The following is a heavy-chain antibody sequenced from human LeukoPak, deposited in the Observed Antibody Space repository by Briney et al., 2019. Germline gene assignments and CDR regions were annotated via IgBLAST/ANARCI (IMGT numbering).Heavy chain of an antibody. CDR1: GGPISSSSYY. J-gene: IGHJ4*02. CDR2: IFHSGSV. D-gene: IGHD2-15*01. Sequence: SETLSLTCTVSGGPISSSSYYWGWIRQPPGKGLEWIGSIFHSGSVYYNPSLKSRVTISVDPSKNRFSLKLTSVTAADTAVYYCARVVASTSIDSWGQGTLVTVSS. CDR3: ARVVASTSIDS. V-gene: IGHV4-39*07.